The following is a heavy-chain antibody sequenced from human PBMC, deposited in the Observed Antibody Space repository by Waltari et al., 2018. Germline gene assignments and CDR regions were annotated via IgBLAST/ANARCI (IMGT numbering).Heavy chain of an antibody. J-gene: IGHJ4*02. Sequence: EVQLVESGGGFVQPGGSLKLSCEASGFSFSDSSMHWVRQTSGKGLEWLGRSRSKSYSYLTKHAASVRGRFTISRDDSKNTAYLQMNSLKIDDTAVYFCARGPDLAICRSGSCQFDYWGQGTLVTVSS. V-gene: IGHV3-73*01. CDR2: SRSKSYSYLT. CDR1: GFSFSDSS. CDR3: ARGPDLAICRSGSCQFDY. D-gene: IGHD2-15*01.